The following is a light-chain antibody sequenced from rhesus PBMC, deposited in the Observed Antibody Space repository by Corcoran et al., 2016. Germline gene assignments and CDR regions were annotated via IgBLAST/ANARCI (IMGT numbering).Light chain of an antibody. CDR2: NTN. V-gene: IGLV7-76*01. CDR1: TGAVTSGHS. J-gene: IGLJ6*01. CDR3: LLYYGGGQVV. Sequence: QAVVTQEPSLTVSPGGTVTLTCGSSTGAVTSGHSPHWCQQKPGQAPRGLIYNTNNRHAWTPVRFSASLAGSKAVLTLSGAQPEDEAEYYCLLYYGGGQVVFGGGTKLTVL.